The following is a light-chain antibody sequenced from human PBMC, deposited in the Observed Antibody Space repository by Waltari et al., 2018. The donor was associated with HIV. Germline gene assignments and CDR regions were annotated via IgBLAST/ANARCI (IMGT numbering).Light chain of an antibody. J-gene: IGKJ3*01. CDR3: QQYYNLHT. CDR2: WAS. V-gene: IGKV4-1*01. CDR1: HSILFSSNNKNY. Sequence: DVVMTQSPDSLAVSLGERATINCKANHSILFSSNNKNYLAWYQQKPGQPPKVLIYWASTRQSGVPDRFSGSGSGTDFTLTINNLQAEDVAVYYCQQYYNLHTFGPGTKVEIK.